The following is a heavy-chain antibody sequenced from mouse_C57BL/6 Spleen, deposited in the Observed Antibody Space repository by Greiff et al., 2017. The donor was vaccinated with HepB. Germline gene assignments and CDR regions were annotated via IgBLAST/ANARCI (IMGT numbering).Heavy chain of an antibody. CDR3: ARSAVVALYAMDY. J-gene: IGHJ4*01. V-gene: IGHV1-55*01. Sequence: QVHVKQPGAELVKPGASVKMSCKASGYTFTSYWITWVKQRPGQGLEWIGDIYPGSGSTNYNEKFKSKATLTVDTSSSTAYMQLSSLTSEDSAVYYCARSAVVALYAMDYWGQGTSVTVSS. CDR1: GYTFTSYW. D-gene: IGHD1-1*01. CDR2: IYPGSGST.